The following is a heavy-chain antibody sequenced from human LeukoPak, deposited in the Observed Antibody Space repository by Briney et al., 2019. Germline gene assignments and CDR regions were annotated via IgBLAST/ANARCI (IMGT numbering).Heavy chain of an antibody. D-gene: IGHD6-19*01. V-gene: IGHV3-49*04. Sequence: GGSLRLSCTASGFTFGDFTLGWVRQAPGKGLEWLGFIRGKVYGGTTEYAASVKGRFTFSGDDSKSIAHLQMNSLKTEDTAVYYCTRAVPHTDYWGQGTVVTVSS. CDR1: GFTFGDFT. CDR2: IRGKVYGGTT. J-gene: IGHJ4*02. CDR3: TRAVPHTDY.